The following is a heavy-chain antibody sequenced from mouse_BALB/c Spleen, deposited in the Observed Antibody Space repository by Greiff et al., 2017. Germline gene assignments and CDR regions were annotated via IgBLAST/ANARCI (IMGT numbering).Heavy chain of an antibody. J-gene: IGHJ4*01. CDR2: IYPGDGDT. D-gene: IGHD2-14*01. Sequence: QVQLQQSGPELVKPGASVKISCKASGYAFSSSWMNWVKQRPGQGLEWIGRIYPGDGDTNYNGKFKGKATLTADKSSSTAYMQLSSLTSLDSAVYFCASHRVMDYWGQGTSVAVSS. CDR1: GYAFSSSW. V-gene: IGHV1-82*01. CDR3: ASHRVMDY.